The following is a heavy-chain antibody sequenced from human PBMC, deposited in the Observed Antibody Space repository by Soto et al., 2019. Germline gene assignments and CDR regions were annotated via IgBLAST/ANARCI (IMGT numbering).Heavy chain of an antibody. CDR2: ISGSGGST. J-gene: IGHJ4*02. V-gene: IGHV3-23*01. CDR1: GFTFSSYA. CDR3: AKDRVTMVRGAPAAFDY. Sequence: EVQLLESGGGLVQPGGSLRLSCAASGFTFSSYAMSWVRQAPGKGLEWVSAISGSGGSTYYADSVKGRFTISGDNSKNTLYLQMNSLRAEDTAVYYWAKDRVTMVRGAPAAFDYWGQGTLVTVSS. D-gene: IGHD3-10*01.